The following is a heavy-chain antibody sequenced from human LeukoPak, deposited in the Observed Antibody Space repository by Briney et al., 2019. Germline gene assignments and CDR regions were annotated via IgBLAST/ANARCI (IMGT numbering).Heavy chain of an antibody. J-gene: IGHJ5*02. CDR1: GFTFSSYG. D-gene: IGHD3-22*01. CDR2: IRYDGSNK. CDR3: AKDPGRYYDSSGPLENWFDP. Sequence: GGSLRLSCAASGFTFSSYGMHWVRRAPGKGLEWVAFIRYDGSNKYYADSVKGRFTISRDNSKNTLYLQMNSLRAEDTAVYYCAKDPGRYYDSSGPLENWFDPWGQGTLVTVSS. V-gene: IGHV3-30*02.